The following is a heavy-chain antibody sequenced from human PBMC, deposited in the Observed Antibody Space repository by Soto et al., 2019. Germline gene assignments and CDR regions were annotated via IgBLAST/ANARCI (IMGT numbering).Heavy chain of an antibody. CDR2: IHSDGSST. J-gene: IGHJ3*02. D-gene: IGHD1-26*01. CDR3: ARGDRGAFDI. CDR1: GFTFSYYW. V-gene: IGHV3-74*01. Sequence: EVQLVESGGGLVQPGESLRLYCAASGFTFSYYWMHWVRQAPGKGLVWVSRIHSDGSSTTYGDSVKGRFTISRDNARNTVYLQMNSLRVEDTAVYYCARGDRGAFDIWGQGTVVTVSS.